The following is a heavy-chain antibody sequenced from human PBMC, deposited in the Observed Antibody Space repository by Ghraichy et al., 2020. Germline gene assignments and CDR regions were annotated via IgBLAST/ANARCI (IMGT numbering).Heavy chain of an antibody. CDR1: GGSISSSSYY. Sequence: SETLSLTCTVSGGSISSSSYYWGWIRQPPGKGLEWIGSIYYSGSTYYNPSLKSRVTISVDTSKNQFSLKLSSVTAADTAVYYCARLPGITIFGVVSYYGMDVWGQGTTVTVSS. V-gene: IGHV4-39*01. D-gene: IGHD3-3*01. J-gene: IGHJ6*02. CDR2: IYYSGST. CDR3: ARLPGITIFGVVSYYGMDV.